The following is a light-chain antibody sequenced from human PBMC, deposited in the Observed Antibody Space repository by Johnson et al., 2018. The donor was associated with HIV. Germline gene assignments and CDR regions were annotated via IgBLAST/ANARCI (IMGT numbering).Light chain of an antibody. CDR1: SSNIGNNY. Sequence: QPALTQPPSVSAAPGQKVTISCAGSSSNIGNNYVSWYQQLTGPAPNVIIYEANQRHSGIPDRFAGSKSATSSTLGITALQTGDEADDHCGAWDRSLSAEVVGTGTKVTVL. J-gene: IGLJ1*01. CDR2: EAN. V-gene: IGLV1-51*02. CDR3: GAWDRSLSAEV.